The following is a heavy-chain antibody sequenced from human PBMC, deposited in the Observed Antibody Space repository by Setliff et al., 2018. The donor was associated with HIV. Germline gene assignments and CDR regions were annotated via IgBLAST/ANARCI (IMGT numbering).Heavy chain of an antibody. V-gene: IGHV1-2*02. D-gene: IGHD7-27*01. CDR2: INPSSGDT. Sequence: GASVKVSCKASGYSFSDDYMHWVRQAPGQGLEWMGWINPSSGDTNYAQKFQGRVTMTRDTSISTVYMELSRLISDDTAVYYCVRDRTHQNWGSRGYYYMDVWGKGTTVTSP. CDR1: GYSFSDDY. J-gene: IGHJ6*03. CDR3: VRDRTHQNWGSRGYYYMDV.